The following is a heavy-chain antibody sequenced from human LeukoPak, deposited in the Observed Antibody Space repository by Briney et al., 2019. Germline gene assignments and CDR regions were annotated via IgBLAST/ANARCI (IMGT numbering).Heavy chain of an antibody. CDR1: GFTFSDYG. V-gene: IGHV3-30*18. CDR3: AKVFEVRGARRPKDY. J-gene: IGHJ4*02. D-gene: IGHD3-10*01. CDR2: ISYDGGNK. Sequence: GGSLRLSCAASGFTFSDYGMHWVRQAPGKGLEWVALISYDGGNKFYADPVRDRFTISRDNSKNTLSLQMNSLRIEDTAVYYCAKVFEVRGARRPKDYWGQGTLVIVSS.